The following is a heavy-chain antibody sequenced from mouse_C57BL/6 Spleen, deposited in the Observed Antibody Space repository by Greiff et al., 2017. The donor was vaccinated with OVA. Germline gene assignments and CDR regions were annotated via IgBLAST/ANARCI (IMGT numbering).Heavy chain of an antibody. CDR3: AREYYSNYERDYFDY. D-gene: IGHD2-5*01. Sequence: VQLQQSGAELVKPGASVKLSCTASGYNFTDYYMHWVKQRTEQGLEWIGRIDPEDGDTKYAPKFQGKATITADTSSNTSYLQLSSLTSEDTAVYYCAREYYSNYERDYFDYWGQGTTLTVSS. CDR2: IDPEDGDT. CDR1: GYNFTDYY. V-gene: IGHV14-2*01. J-gene: IGHJ2*01.